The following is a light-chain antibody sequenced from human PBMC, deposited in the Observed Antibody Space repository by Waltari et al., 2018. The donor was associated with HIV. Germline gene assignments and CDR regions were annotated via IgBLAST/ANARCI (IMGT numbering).Light chain of an antibody. Sequence: DIQMTQPPSSLSASVGDRVTVPCRASQGVRNDLGWFQQKPGQAPQRLIYAASHLQSGVPSRFSGSGSETYFTLTITDLQPEDSATYFCLQHNSYPLITFGQGTRLEI. J-gene: IGKJ5*01. CDR3: LQHNSYPLIT. CDR1: QGVRND. V-gene: IGKV1-17*02. CDR2: AAS.